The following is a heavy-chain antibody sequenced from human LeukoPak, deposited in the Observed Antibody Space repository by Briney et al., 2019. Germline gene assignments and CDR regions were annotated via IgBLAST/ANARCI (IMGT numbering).Heavy chain of an antibody. J-gene: IGHJ5*02. V-gene: IGHV4-38-2*02. D-gene: IGHD3-3*01. CDR2: IYHSGST. CDR3: ARLGILLRFLERLP. Sequence: SETLSLTCTVSGYSISSGYYWDWIRQPPAKGLEWIGSIYHSGSTYYNPSLKSRVTISVDTSKNQFSLKLSSVTAADTAVYYCARLGILLRFLERLPWGQGTLVTVSS. CDR1: GYSISSGYY.